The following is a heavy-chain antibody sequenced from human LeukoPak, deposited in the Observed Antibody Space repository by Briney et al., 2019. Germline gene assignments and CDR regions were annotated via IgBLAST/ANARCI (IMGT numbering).Heavy chain of an antibody. Sequence: SETLSLTCTVSGGSISRYYWSWIRQPAGKGLEWIGRIYTSGSTNYNPSLKSRVTMSVDTSKNQFSLKLSSVTAADTAVYYCARETDTAMVSFDYWGQGTLVTVSS. CDR3: ARETDTAMVSFDY. D-gene: IGHD5-18*01. J-gene: IGHJ4*02. CDR2: IYTSGST. CDR1: GGSISRYY. V-gene: IGHV4-4*07.